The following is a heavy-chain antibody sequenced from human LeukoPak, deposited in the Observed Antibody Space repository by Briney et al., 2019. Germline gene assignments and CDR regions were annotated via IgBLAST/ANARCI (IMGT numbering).Heavy chain of an antibody. D-gene: IGHD6-13*01. Sequence: GGSLRLSCAASGFTFSSYWMSWVRQAPGKGLEWVANIKQDGSEKYYVDSVKGRYTISRDNAKNSLYLQMSSLRAEDTAVYYCAREPRAAAGVGGQLWGQGTLVTVSS. J-gene: IGHJ4*02. V-gene: IGHV3-7*01. CDR1: GFTFSSYW. CDR3: AREPRAAAGVGGQL. CDR2: IKQDGSEK.